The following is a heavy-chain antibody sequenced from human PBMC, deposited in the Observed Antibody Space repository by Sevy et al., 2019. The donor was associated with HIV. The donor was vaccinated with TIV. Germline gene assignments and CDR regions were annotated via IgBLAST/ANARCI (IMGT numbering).Heavy chain of an antibody. CDR3: ARQVVAFGNPSFADY. CDR1: GYSIVSGYY. V-gene: IGHV4-38-2*01. J-gene: IGHJ4*02. D-gene: IGHD3-16*01. CDR2: IYPSGST. Sequence: SETLSLTCCVSGYSIVSGYYWGWIRQPPGKGLEWIGSIYPSGSTYYNPSLKSRVTISVDTSKNQFSLKLSSVTAADTAVYYCARQVVAFGNPSFADYWGQGTLVTVSS.